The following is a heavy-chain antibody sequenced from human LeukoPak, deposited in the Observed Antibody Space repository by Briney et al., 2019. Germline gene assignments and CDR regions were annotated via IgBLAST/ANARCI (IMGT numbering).Heavy chain of an antibody. V-gene: IGHV1-69*04. CDR3: ARGAAAGPGPSFNYYYGMDV. CDR1: GGTFSSYA. J-gene: IGHJ6*02. Sequence: EASVKVSCKVSGGTFSSYAISWVRQAPGQGLEWMGRIIPILGIANYAQKFQGRVTITADKSTSTAYMELSSLRSEDTAVYYCARGAAAGPGPSFNYYYGMDVWGQGTTVTVSS. D-gene: IGHD6-13*01. CDR2: IIPILGIA.